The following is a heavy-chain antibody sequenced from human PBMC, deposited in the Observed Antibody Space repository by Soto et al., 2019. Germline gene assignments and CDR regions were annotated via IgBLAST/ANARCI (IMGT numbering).Heavy chain of an antibody. J-gene: IGHJ6*02. Sequence: QVQLVESGGGVVQPGRSLRLSCAASGFTFSSYGMHWVRQAPGKGLEWVAVISYDGSNKYYADSVKGRFTISRDNSKNXLXXQMNRLRAEDTAVYYCAKDSYYDSSGYYSYYGMDVWGQGTTVTVSS. V-gene: IGHV3-30*18. CDR2: ISYDGSNK. CDR3: AKDSYYDSSGYYSYYGMDV. CDR1: GFTFSSYG. D-gene: IGHD3-22*01.